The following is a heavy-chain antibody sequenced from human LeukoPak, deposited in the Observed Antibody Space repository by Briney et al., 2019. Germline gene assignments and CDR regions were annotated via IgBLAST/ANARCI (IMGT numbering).Heavy chain of an antibody. CDR3: ARGLGAYYDFWSGLEVGYYYGMDV. CDR1: GDSVSTASNA. J-gene: IGHJ6*02. Sequence: SQTLSLTCAISGDSVSTASNAWYWIRQSPSRGLEWLGRTYYNSKWYTDYAVSVSGRTTINPDTSRNQLSLQLSFVTPEDTAVYYCARGLGAYYDFWSGLEVGYYYGMDVWGQGTTVTVSS. CDR2: TYYNSKWYT. D-gene: IGHD3-3*01. V-gene: IGHV6-1*01.